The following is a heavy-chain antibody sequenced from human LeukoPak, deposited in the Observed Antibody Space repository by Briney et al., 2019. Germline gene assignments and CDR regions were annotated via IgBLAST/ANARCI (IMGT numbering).Heavy chain of an antibody. CDR2: ISSSGSTI. D-gene: IGHD6-13*01. Sequence: GGSLRLSCAASGFTFSGYEMNWVRQAPGKGLEWVSYISSSGSTIYYADSVKGRFTISRDNAKNSLYLQMNSLRAEDTAVYYCARATAAAGMFDYWGQGTLVTVSS. CDR1: GFTFSGYE. CDR3: ARATAAAGMFDY. V-gene: IGHV3-48*03. J-gene: IGHJ4*02.